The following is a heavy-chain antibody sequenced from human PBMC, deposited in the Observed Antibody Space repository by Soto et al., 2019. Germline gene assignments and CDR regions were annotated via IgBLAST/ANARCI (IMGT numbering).Heavy chain of an antibody. D-gene: IGHD3-16*01. CDR2: IIPMYGAT. V-gene: IGHV1-69*01. J-gene: IGHJ5*02. CDR3: ATDMSWFDP. CDR1: GATLRSFA. Sequence: QVQLVQSGAEVKKPGSSVKVSCKASGATLRSFAIAWVRQTPGHGLEWMGGIIPMYGATTYAQKFQGRLTITADDSTTTAYMDLTSLTSEDTGVDYCATDMSWFDPWGQGTLVTVSS.